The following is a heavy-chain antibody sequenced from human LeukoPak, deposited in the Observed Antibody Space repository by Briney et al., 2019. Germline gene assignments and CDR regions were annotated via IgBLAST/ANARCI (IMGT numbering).Heavy chain of an antibody. CDR3: AKDLVSEVGADFDY. V-gene: IGHV3-30*18. CDR2: ISYDGSNK. Sequence: GGPLRLSCAASGLTFSSYGMHGVRQAPGKGLEWVAVISYDGSNKYYADSVKGRFTISRDNSKNTLYLQMNSLRAEDTAVYYCAKDLVSEVGADFDYWGQGTLVTVSS. J-gene: IGHJ4*02. D-gene: IGHD1-26*01. CDR1: GLTFSSYG.